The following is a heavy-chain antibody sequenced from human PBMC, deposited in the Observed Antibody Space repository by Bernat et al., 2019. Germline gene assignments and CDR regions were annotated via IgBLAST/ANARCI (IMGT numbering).Heavy chain of an antibody. V-gene: IGHV4-34*01. J-gene: IGHJ4*02. CDR1: GESFSGFY. CDR2: VQHSGTS. CDR3: ARRPQGVPPDF. D-gene: IGHD3/OR15-3a*01. Sequence: QVQLDQWGAGLLMPSETLSLTCAVYGESFSGFYWTWIRQSPGKGPEWIGEVQHSGTSTYNLSLESRVTISADASKNQFSLKLTSVTAADTAIYYCARRPQGVPPDFWGQGTRVTVSS.